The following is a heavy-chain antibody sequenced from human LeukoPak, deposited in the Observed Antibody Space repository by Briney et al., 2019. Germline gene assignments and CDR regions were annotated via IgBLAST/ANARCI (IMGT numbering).Heavy chain of an antibody. J-gene: IGHJ4*02. Sequence: SETLSLTCTVSAGSISPFFWGWIRQPPGKGLEWIGYIFHNGKTNYNPSLKSRLTMSVDTSTKQFSLRLNSVTAADTAVYYCARYRGIRGERPDHFDYWGQGILVTVSS. CDR3: ARYRGIRGERPDHFDY. D-gene: IGHD3-10*01. V-gene: IGHV4-59*08. CDR1: AGSISPFF. CDR2: IFHNGKT.